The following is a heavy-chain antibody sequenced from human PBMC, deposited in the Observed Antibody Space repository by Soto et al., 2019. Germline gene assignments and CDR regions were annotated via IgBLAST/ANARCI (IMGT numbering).Heavy chain of an antibody. V-gene: IGHV5-51*01. D-gene: IGHD2-2*01. CDR2: IYPGDSDT. Sequence: GESLKISCKGSGYSFTSYWIGGVRQMPGKGLEWMGIIYPGDSDTRYSPSFQGQVTISADKSISTAYLQWSSLKASDTAMYYCARQFVVVPAAMWANYYYYGMDVWGQGTTVTVSS. CDR1: GYSFTSYW. J-gene: IGHJ6*02. CDR3: ARQFVVVPAAMWANYYYYGMDV.